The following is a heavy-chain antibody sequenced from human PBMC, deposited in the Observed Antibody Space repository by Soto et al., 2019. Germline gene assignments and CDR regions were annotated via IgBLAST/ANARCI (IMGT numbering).Heavy chain of an antibody. Sequence: QVQLQESGPGLVKPSGTLSLTCAVSGVSISSTDWWSWVRQPPGKRLEWIGDVYHSGFTTYNPSLRSRVTMSVDKSKNHFSLRLSSVTAADTAVYYCALRADVSMLTYFDYWGQGVLVTVSS. CDR2: VYHSGFT. CDR3: ALRADVSMLTYFDY. V-gene: IGHV4-4*02. D-gene: IGHD2-2*01. CDR1: GVSISSTDW. J-gene: IGHJ4*02.